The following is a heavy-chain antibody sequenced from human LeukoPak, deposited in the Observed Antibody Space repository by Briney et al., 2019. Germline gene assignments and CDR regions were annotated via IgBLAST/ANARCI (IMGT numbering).Heavy chain of an antibody. CDR2: IIPIFGTA. CDR1: GGTFRSYA. J-gene: IGHJ4*02. CDR3: ARDQGYRYGYGDFDY. Sequence: ASVKVSCKASGGTFRSYAISWVRQAPGQGLEWIGGIIPIFGTANYAQKFQGRVTITADESTSTAYMELSSLRSEDTAVYYCARDQGYRYGYGDFDYWGQGTLVTVSS. D-gene: IGHD5-18*01. V-gene: IGHV1-69*13.